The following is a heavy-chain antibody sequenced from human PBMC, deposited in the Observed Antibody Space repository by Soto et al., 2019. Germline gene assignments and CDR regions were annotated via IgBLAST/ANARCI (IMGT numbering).Heavy chain of an antibody. Sequence: GGSLRLSCAASGFTFSNAWMSWVRQAPGKGLEWVGRIKSKTDGGTTDYAAPVKGRFTISRDDSKNTLYLQMNSLKTEDTAVYYCTTGYCSGGSCYSLYFDYWGQGTLVTVSS. CDR2: IKSKTDGGTT. CDR3: TTGYCSGGSCYSLYFDY. J-gene: IGHJ4*02. D-gene: IGHD2-15*01. CDR1: GFTFSNAW. V-gene: IGHV3-15*01.